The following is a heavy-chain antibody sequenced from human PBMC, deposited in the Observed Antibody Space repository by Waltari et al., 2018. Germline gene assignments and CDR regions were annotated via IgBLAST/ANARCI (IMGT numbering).Heavy chain of an antibody. J-gene: IGHJ4*02. V-gene: IGHV4-38-2*01. Sequence: QVQLQESGPGLGKPSETLSLTCAVSGYPIGRGYYWGWIRQPPGKGLEWIGSIYHSGSTYYNPSLKSRVTISVDTSKNQFSLKLSSVTAADTAVYYCAAGEYSSSSAGYWGQGTLVTVSS. CDR3: AAGEYSSSSAGY. D-gene: IGHD6-6*01. CDR2: IYHSGST. CDR1: GYPIGRGYY.